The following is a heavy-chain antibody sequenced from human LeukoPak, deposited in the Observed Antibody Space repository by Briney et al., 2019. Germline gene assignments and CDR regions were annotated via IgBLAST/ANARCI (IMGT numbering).Heavy chain of an antibody. Sequence: SETLSLTCAVYGGSFSGYYWTWIRQPPGKGLEWIGEIHYSGRIIYNPSLKSRVTISADTSNNHFSLKMNSVTAADTAVYYCSRGTDAYKCGNSWGQGTLVTVSS. V-gene: IGHV4-34*01. D-gene: IGHD5-24*01. CDR2: IHYSGRI. CDR1: GGSFSGYY. J-gene: IGHJ4*02. CDR3: SRGTDAYKCGNS.